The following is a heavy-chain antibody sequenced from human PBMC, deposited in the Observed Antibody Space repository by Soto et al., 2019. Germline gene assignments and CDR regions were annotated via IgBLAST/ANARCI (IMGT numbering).Heavy chain of an antibody. D-gene: IGHD6-13*01. Sequence: QVQLVESGGGVVQPGRSLRLSCAASGFTFSSYGMHWVRQAPGKGLEWVAVIWYDGSNKYYADSVKGRFTISRDNSKNTLYLQMNSLRAEDTAVYYCARDFAGIAAAGTVYYYGMDVWGQGTTVTVSS. CDR3: ARDFAGIAAAGTVYYYGMDV. CDR2: IWYDGSNK. CDR1: GFTFSSYG. J-gene: IGHJ6*02. V-gene: IGHV3-33*01.